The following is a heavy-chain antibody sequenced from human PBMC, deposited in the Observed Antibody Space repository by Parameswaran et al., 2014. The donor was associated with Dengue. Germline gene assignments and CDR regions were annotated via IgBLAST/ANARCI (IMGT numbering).Heavy chain of an antibody. D-gene: IGHD5-18*01. Sequence: WIRQPPGKGLEWVSSISSSSSYIYYADSVKGRFTISRDNAKSSLYLQMNSLRAEDTAVYYCARVQRGYSYAVPQLGFDYWGQGTLVTVSS. CDR2: ISSSSSYI. J-gene: IGHJ4*02. CDR3: ARVQRGYSYAVPQLGFDY. V-gene: IGHV3-21*01.